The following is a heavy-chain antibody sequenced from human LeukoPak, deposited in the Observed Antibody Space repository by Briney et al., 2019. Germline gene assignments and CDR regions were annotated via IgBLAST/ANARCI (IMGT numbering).Heavy chain of an antibody. V-gene: IGHV4-30-2*01. CDR1: GGSISSGGYS. D-gene: IGHD6-13*01. J-gene: IGHJ4*02. CDR3: ARGRDSSSWSLGY. CDR2: INHSGST. Sequence: SQTLSLTCAVSGGSISSGGYSWSWIRQPPGKGLEWIGEINHSGSTNYNPPLKSRVTISVDTSKNQFSLKLSSVTAADTAVYYCARGRDSSSWSLGYWGQGTLVTVSS.